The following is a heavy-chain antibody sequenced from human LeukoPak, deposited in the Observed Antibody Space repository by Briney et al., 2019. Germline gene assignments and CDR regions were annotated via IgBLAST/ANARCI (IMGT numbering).Heavy chain of an antibody. CDR1: GFTFSSYS. D-gene: IGHD5-18*01. J-gene: IGHJ4*02. V-gene: IGHV3-30*18. CDR3: AKDSGQYSYGLGDY. CDR2: ISYDGSNK. Sequence: GGSLRLSCAASGFTFSSYSMNWVRQAPGKGLEWVAVISYDGSNKYYADSVKGRFTISRDNSKNTLYLQMNSLRTEDTAIYYCAKDSGQYSYGLGDYWGQGTLVTVSS.